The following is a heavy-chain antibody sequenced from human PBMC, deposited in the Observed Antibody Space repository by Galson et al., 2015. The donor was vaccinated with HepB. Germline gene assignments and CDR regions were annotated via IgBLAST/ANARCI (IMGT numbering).Heavy chain of an antibody. CDR1: GYTFTSYA. CDR3: ASTRYNWNPGWFDP. V-gene: IGHV7-4-1*02. CDR2: INTNTGNP. Sequence: SVKVSCKASGYTFTSYAMNWVRQAPGQGLEWMGWINTNTGNPTYAQGFTGRFVFSLDTSVSTAYLQISSLKAEDTAVYYCASTRYNWNPGWFDPWGQGTLVTVSS. D-gene: IGHD1-20*01. J-gene: IGHJ5*02.